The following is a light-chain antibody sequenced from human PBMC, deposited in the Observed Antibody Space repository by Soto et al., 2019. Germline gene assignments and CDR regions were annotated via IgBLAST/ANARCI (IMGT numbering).Light chain of an antibody. CDR2: DVS. CDR3: SSYTGSNTPVV. CDR1: SSDVGGYNY. J-gene: IGLJ2*01. V-gene: IGLV2-14*01. Sequence: QSALTQPASVSGSPGQSITISCTGTSSDVGGYNYVSWYQQHPAKAPNLIIFDVSNRPSGVSNRFSGSKSGNSASLPISGLQAEDEADYYCSSYTGSNTPVVFGGGTKLTVL.